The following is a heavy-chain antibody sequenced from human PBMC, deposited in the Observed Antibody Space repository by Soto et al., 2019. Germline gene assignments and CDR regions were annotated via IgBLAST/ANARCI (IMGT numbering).Heavy chain of an antibody. CDR3: ARDVIAAAGTAG. CDR1: GGTFSSYA. Sequence: QVQLVQSGAEVKKPGSSVKVSCKASGGTFSSYAISWVRQAPGQGLEWMGGIIPIFGTANYAQKFQGRVKLXAXESTSPAYMELSSLRSEDTAVDYCARDVIAAAGTAGWGQGTLVTVSS. J-gene: IGHJ4*02. V-gene: IGHV1-69*12. D-gene: IGHD6-13*01. CDR2: IIPIFGTA.